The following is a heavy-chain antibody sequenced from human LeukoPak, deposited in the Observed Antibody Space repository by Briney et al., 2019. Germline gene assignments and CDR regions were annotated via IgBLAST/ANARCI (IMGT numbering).Heavy chain of an antibody. V-gene: IGHV3-33*01. CDR3: ARGYGEYSGYDYVYYFDY. Sequence: GGSLRLSCAASAFTFNTYGMHWVRQAPGKGLEWVAVIWYDGKHIYYADSVKGRFTISRDNSKNTLYLEMNSLKVEDTAVYYCARGYGEYSGYDYVYYFDYWGQGTLVTVSS. J-gene: IGHJ4*02. CDR1: AFTFNTYG. CDR2: IWYDGKHI. D-gene: IGHD5-12*01.